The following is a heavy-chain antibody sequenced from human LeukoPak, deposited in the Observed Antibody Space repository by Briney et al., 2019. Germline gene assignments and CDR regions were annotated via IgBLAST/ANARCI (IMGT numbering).Heavy chain of an antibody. D-gene: IGHD6-13*01. V-gene: IGHV4-34*01. CDR3: ARGRGSSWYWSAVVY. Sequence: SETLSLTCAVYGGPFSGYYWSWIRQPPGKGLEWIGEINHSGSTNYNPSLKSRVTISVDTSKNQFSLKLSSVTAADTAVYYCARGRGSSWYWSAVVYWGQGTLVTVSS. CDR2: INHSGST. CDR1: GGPFSGYY. J-gene: IGHJ4*02.